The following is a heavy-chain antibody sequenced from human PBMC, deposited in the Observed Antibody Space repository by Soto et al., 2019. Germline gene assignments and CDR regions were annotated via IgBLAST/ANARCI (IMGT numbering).Heavy chain of an antibody. D-gene: IGHD5-12*01. CDR1: GFTVSSNY. J-gene: IGHJ6*02. CDR3: ASPPVATRSGMDV. CDR2: IYTGGST. Sequence: EVQLVESGGGLIQPGGSLRLSCAASGFTVSSNYMSWVRQAPGNGLEWVSVIYTGGSTYYADSVKGRFTISRDNSKNTLYLQMNSLRAEDTAVYYCASPPVATRSGMDVWGQGTTVNVSS. V-gene: IGHV3-53*01.